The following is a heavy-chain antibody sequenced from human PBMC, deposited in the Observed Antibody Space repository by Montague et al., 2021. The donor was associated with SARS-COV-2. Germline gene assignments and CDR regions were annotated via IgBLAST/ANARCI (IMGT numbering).Heavy chain of an antibody. J-gene: IGHJ5*02. D-gene: IGHD1-26*01. CDR1: GDSMSDSNSY. CDR2: ISYTGST. Sequence: SETLSLTCSVSGDSMSDSNSYWGWIRQPPGKGLESIGSISYTGSTSYNASLKSRVTMSVDTSKNEFSLRLSPVTASDTAVYYCARLYIQKTLVGASRRRWFDPWGQGTLVTVSS. CDR3: ARLYIQKTLVGASRRRWFDP. V-gene: IGHV4-39*01.